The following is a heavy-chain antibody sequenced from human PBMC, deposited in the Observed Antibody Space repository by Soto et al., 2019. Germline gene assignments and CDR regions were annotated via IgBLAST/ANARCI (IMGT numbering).Heavy chain of an antibody. V-gene: IGHV1-24*01. CDR2: FDPEDGET. CDR3: ATAPYYYDSSGFVFDY. J-gene: IGHJ4*02. Sequence: GASVKVSCKVSGYTLTELSMHWVRQAPGKGLEWMGGFDPEDGETIYAQKFQGRVTMTEDTSTDTAYMELSSLRSEDTAVYYCATAPYYYDSSGFVFDYWGQGTLVTVSS. CDR1: GYTLTELS. D-gene: IGHD3-22*01.